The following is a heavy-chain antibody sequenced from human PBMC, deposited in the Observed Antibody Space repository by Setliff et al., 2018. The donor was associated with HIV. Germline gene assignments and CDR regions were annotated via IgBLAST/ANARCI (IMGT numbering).Heavy chain of an antibody. V-gene: IGHV4-59*01. CDR2: VSYSGST. CDR1: SGSINGYH. CDR3: ARTRGRALLSYYFDS. J-gene: IGHJ4*02. Sequence: PSETLSLTCGVSSGSINGYHWSWVRQAPGRGLGWIGYVSYSGSTSYNPSLNSRVTMSVDASRDQFSLKLSSVTAADTAVYYCARTRGRALLSYYFDSWGQGRLVTVSS.